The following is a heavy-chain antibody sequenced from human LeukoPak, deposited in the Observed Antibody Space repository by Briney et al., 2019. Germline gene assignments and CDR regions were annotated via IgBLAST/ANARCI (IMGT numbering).Heavy chain of an antibody. D-gene: IGHD2-2*01. J-gene: IGHJ6*02. V-gene: IGHV4-59*06. CDR3: ARDPGYCSSTSCYHYYGMDV. Sequence: SETLSLTCTVSGGSITNYYWTWIRQHPGKGLEWIGYIYYSGSTYYNPSLKSRVTISVDTSKNQFSLKLSSVTAADTAVYYCARDPGYCSSTSCYHYYGMDVWGQGTTVTVSS. CDR2: IYYSGST. CDR1: GGSITNYY.